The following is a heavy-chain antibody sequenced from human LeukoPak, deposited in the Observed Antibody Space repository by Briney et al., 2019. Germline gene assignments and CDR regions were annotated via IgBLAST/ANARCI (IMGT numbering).Heavy chain of an antibody. CDR2: IYYSGST. J-gene: IGHJ4*02. Sequence: SQTLSLTCTVSGGSISSGNYWWSWIRQNPGKGLEWIGYIYYSGSTLYNPSLQSRASISVDTSKNQFSLRLNSVTAADTAVYYCAISDGYCSSTTCYNPFDYWGQGTLVTVSS. CDR3: AISDGYCSSTTCYNPFDY. D-gene: IGHD2-2*02. CDR1: GGSISSGNYW. V-gene: IGHV4-31*03.